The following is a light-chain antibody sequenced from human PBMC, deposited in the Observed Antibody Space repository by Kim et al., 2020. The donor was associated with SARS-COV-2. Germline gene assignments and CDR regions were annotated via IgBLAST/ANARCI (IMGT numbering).Light chain of an antibody. J-gene: IGLJ1*01. CDR3: SSYTSTSTLV. V-gene: IGLV2-14*01. CDR2: EVS. CDR1: TSDFGGYNY. Sequence: QSALTQPASVSGSPGQSITISCTGTTSDFGGYNYVSWYQQHPGKAPKLMIYEVSDRPPGVSNRFSGSKSGNTASLTISGLQAEDEADYYCSSYTSTSTLVLGAETKVNVL.